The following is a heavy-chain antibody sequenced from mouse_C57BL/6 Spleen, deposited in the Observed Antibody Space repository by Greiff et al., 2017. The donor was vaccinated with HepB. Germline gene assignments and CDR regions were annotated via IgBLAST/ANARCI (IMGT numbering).Heavy chain of an antibody. D-gene: IGHD2-2*01. CDR1: GYTFTSYW. Sequence: VQLQQSGAELAKPGASVKLSCKASGYTFTSYWMHWVKQRPGQGLEWIGYINPSSGYTKYNQKFKDKATLTADKSSSTAYMQLSSLTYEDSAVYYCARGDYGYDRGFAYWGQGTLVTVSA. V-gene: IGHV1-7*01. CDR2: INPSSGYT. J-gene: IGHJ3*01. CDR3: ARGDYGYDRGFAY.